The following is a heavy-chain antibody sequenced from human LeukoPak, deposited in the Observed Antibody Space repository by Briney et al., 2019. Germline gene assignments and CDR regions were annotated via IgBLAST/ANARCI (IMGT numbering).Heavy chain of an antibody. CDR1: GFTFSNAW. Sequence: GGSLRLSCAASGFTFSNAWMSWVRQAPGKGQEWVGRIKSKTDGGTTDYAAPVKGRFTISRDDSKNTLYLQMNSLKTEDTAVYYCTTDGDYGSGSPDYWGQGTLVTVSS. CDR2: IKSKTDGGTT. D-gene: IGHD3-10*01. CDR3: TTDGDYGSGSPDY. J-gene: IGHJ4*02. V-gene: IGHV3-15*01.